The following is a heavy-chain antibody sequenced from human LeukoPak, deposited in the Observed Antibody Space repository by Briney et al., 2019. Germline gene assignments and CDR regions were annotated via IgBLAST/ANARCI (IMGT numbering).Heavy chain of an antibody. Sequence: SETLSLTCTVSGGSISSYYWSWIRQPPGKGLEWIGYIYYSGSTNYNPSLKSRVTISVDTSKNQFSLKLSSVTAADTAVYYCARLPILWFGELPGFDPWGQGTLVIVSS. D-gene: IGHD3-10*01. J-gene: IGHJ5*02. CDR3: ARLPILWFGELPGFDP. CDR2: IYYSGST. V-gene: IGHV4-59*08. CDR1: GGSISSYY.